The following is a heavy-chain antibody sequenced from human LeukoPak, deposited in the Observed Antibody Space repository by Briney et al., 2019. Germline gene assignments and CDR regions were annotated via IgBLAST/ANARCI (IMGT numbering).Heavy chain of an antibody. CDR2: IDSSSSTI. D-gene: IGHD1-26*01. Sequence: GGSLRLSCAASGFDFSTYSMHWVRRAPGRGLEWLSYIDSSSSTIYYADSVKGRFTISRDNAKNSLYLQMNSLRAEDTAVYYCARDENDSGSYYVDNEDYWGQGTLVTVSS. J-gene: IGHJ4*02. V-gene: IGHV3-48*04. CDR1: GFDFSTYS. CDR3: ARDENDSGSYYVDNEDY.